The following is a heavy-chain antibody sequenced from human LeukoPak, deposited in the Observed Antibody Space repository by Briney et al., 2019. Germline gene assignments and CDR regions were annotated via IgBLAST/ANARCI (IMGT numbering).Heavy chain of an antibody. J-gene: IGHJ4*02. D-gene: IGHD3-22*01. Sequence: GGSLRLSCAASGFTFDDYGMSWVRQAPGKGLEWVSSITGGGGSTYYADSVKGRFTISRDNSKKTLYLQMNFLRAEDSAVYYCAKTSGYPYYFDSWGQGTLVTVSS. CDR3: AKTSGYPYYFDS. CDR1: GFTFDDYG. CDR2: ITGGGGST. V-gene: IGHV3-23*01.